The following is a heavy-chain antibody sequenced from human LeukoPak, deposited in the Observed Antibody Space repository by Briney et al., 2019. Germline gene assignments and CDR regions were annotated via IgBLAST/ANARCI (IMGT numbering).Heavy chain of an antibody. J-gene: IGHJ6*03. V-gene: IGHV3-23*01. CDR3: AKDRLLDYMDV. Sequence: HPGGSLRLSCAASGFSFSSYWMHWVRQAPGKGLEWVSLIRDKGDVTYYADSVKGRFTISRDNSKNTVFLQMESLTVEDTAVYYCAKDRLLDYMDVWGKGTTVTVS. CDR2: IRDKGDVT. CDR1: GFSFSSYW.